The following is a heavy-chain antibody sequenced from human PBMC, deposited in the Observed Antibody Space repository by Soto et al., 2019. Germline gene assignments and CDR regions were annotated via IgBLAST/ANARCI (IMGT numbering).Heavy chain of an antibody. J-gene: IGHJ3*02. CDR2: ISGSGGST. Sequence: GGSLRLSCAASGFTFSSYAMSWVRQAPGKGLEWVSAISGSGGSTYYADSVKGRFTISRDNSKNTLYLQMNSLRAEDTAVYYCAKESDSSSWYDGVFDIWGQGTMVTVSS. V-gene: IGHV3-23*01. CDR1: GFTFSSYA. CDR3: AKESDSSSWYDGVFDI. D-gene: IGHD6-13*01.